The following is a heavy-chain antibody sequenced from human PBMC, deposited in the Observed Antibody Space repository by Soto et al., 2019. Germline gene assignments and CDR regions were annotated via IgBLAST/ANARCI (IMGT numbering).Heavy chain of an antibody. CDR2: ISGSGGTT. Sequence: PGGSLRLSCVASGFSFNIDAMSWVRQAPGKGLEWVSRISGSGGTTHYADSVKGRFTISRDNSKNTLSLQMNSLRAEDTAVYYCAKIYSTWSTFDYWGQGTLVTVSS. CDR3: AKIYSTWSTFDY. V-gene: IGHV3-23*01. CDR1: GFSFNIDA. D-gene: IGHD4-4*01. J-gene: IGHJ4*02.